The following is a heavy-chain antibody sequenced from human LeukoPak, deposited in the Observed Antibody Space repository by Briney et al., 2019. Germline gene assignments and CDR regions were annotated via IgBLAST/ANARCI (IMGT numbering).Heavy chain of an antibody. V-gene: IGHV4-34*01. J-gene: IGHJ4*02. CDR1: GGSFSGYY. CDR3: ARPTYDILTGYPYYFDY. CDR2: INHSGIT. D-gene: IGHD3-9*01. Sequence: PSETLSLSCAVYGGSFSGYYWSWIRQPPGQGLEWIGEINHSGITKYNPSHKSRVTISVDTSKHQLSLKLSSVTAADTAVYYCARPTYDILTGYPYYFDYWGRGTLVSVSS.